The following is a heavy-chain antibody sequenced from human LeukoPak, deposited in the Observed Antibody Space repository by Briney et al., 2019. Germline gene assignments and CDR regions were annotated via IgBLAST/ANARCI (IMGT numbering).Heavy chain of an antibody. CDR3: ARDRVNYYDSSGFDY. Sequence: GGSLRLSCAASGFTFSSYWMSWVRQAPGKGLEWVANIKQDGSETYYVDSVKGRFTISRDNAKNSLYLQMNSLRAEDTAVYYCARDRVNYYDSSGFDYWGQGTLVTVSS. CDR1: GFTFSSYW. J-gene: IGHJ4*02. CDR2: IKQDGSET. V-gene: IGHV3-7*01. D-gene: IGHD3-22*01.